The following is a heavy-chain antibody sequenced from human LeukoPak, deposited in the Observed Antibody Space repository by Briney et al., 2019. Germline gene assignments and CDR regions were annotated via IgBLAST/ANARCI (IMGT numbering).Heavy chain of an antibody. Sequence: SETLSLTCAVYGGSFSGYYWSWIRQPPGKGLEWIGEINHSGSTNYNPSLKSRVTISVDTSKNQFSLKLSSVTAADTAVYYCARGAATMIRDWGQGTLVTVSS. V-gene: IGHV4-34*01. D-gene: IGHD3-22*01. CDR1: GGSFSGYY. CDR2: INHSGST. CDR3: ARGAATMIRD. J-gene: IGHJ4*02.